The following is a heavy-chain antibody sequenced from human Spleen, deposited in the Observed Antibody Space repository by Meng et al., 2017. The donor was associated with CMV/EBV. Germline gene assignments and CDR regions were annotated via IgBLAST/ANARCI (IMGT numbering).Heavy chain of an antibody. J-gene: IGHJ4*02. V-gene: IGHV3-48*03. Sequence: GGSLRLSCAASGFTFSRYEMNWVRQAPGKGLEWISYISSSGNFINYADSVKGRFTICKDNAKKSLYLQMNSLKTEDTAVFYCVRGYNSFDSWGQGTLVTVSS. CDR3: VRGYNSFDS. D-gene: IGHD1-1*01. CDR1: GFTFSRYE. CDR2: ISSSGNFI.